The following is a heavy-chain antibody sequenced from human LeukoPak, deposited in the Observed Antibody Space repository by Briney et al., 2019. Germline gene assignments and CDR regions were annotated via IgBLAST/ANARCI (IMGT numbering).Heavy chain of an antibody. CDR3: AKEAGGFDS. J-gene: IGHJ4*02. CDR1: GGTFSSYA. Sequence: ASVKVSCKASGGTFSSYAISWVRQAPGQGLEWMGCITPSNGVTYYAQRFQGRVTVTRDTSITTAYMDLSGLTSDDTAVYYCAKEAGGFDSWGQGTLVTVSS. V-gene: IGHV1-2*02. D-gene: IGHD1-26*01. CDR2: ITPSNGVT.